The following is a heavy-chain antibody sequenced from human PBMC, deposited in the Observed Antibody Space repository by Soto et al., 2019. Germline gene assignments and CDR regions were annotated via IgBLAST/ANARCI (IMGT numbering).Heavy chain of an antibody. CDR2: IHQGGSET. CDR3: AQAMAYAFHI. V-gene: IGHV3-7*01. J-gene: IGHJ3*02. D-gene: IGHD5-18*01. CDR1: GFPFSSHW. Sequence: EVQLVESGGGLVQPGGSLRLSCAASGFPFSSHWMSWVRQAPGKGLEWLGNIHQGGSETHFADSVRGRFTISRDNAKNSLFLQLNSLRAEDTAVYYCAQAMAYAFHIWGQGTVVTVSS.